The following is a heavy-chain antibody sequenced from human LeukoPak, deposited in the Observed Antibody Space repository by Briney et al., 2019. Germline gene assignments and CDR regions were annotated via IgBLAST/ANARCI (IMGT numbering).Heavy chain of an antibody. CDR2: IHHSGTT. CDR3: ARVHSIVVGLDY. J-gene: IGHJ4*02. Sequence: SETLSLTCGVSGGSIRSSNWWSWVRQPPGKGLEGIGEIHHSGTTNYNPSLKSRVTISVDTSKNQFSLKLSSVTAADTAVYYCARVHSIVVGLDYWGQGTLVTVSS. V-gene: IGHV4-4*02. D-gene: IGHD2-2*01. CDR1: GGSIRSSNW.